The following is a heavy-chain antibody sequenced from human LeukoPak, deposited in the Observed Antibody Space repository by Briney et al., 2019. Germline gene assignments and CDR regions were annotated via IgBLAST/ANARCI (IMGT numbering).Heavy chain of an antibody. CDR3: ARVSGWRHFDY. CDR2: ISYVGSNK. CDR1: GFTFSNA. Sequence: PGRSLRLSCAASGFTFSNAMHWVRQAPGKGLEWVAVISYVGSNKYYADSVKGRFTISRDNSKNTLYLQMNSLRAEDTAVYYCARVSGWRHFDYWGQGTLVTVSS. J-gene: IGHJ4*02. V-gene: IGHV3-30-3*01. D-gene: IGHD6-19*01.